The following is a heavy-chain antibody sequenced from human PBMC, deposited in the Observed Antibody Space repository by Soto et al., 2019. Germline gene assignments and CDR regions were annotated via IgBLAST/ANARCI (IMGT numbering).Heavy chain of an antibody. CDR2: ISYDGSNK. V-gene: IGHV3-30*18. CDR3: AKLLTFGGVIVIPTPFDY. J-gene: IGHJ4*02. CDR1: GFTFSSYG. D-gene: IGHD3-16*02. Sequence: QVQLVESGGGVVQPGRSLRLSCAASGFTFSSYGMHWVRQAPGKGLEWVAVISYDGSNKYYADYVKGRFTISRDNSKNTLYLQMNSLRAEDTAVYYCAKLLTFGGVIVIPTPFDYWGQGTLVTVSS.